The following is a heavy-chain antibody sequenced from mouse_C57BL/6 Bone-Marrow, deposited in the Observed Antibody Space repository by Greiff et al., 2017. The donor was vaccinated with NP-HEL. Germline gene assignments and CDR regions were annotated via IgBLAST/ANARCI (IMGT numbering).Heavy chain of an antibody. CDR1: GYTFTDYE. Sequence: QVQLQQSGAELVRPGASVTLSCKASGYTFTDYEMHWVKQTPVHGLEWIGAIDPETGGTAYNQKFKGKAILTADKSSSTAYMELRSLTSEDSAVYYCTSTYYYGSSTWFAYWGQGTLVTVSA. CDR3: TSTYYYGSSTWFAY. V-gene: IGHV1-15*01. D-gene: IGHD1-1*01. CDR2: IDPETGGT. J-gene: IGHJ3*01.